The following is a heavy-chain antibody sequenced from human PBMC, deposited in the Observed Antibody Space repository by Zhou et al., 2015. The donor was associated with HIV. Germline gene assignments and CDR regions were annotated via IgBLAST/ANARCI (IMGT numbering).Heavy chain of an antibody. V-gene: IGHV1-69*01. CDR3: ARGPDCSGGSCYSAYFDY. CDR2: IIPIFGTA. D-gene: IGHD2-15*01. CDR1: GGTFSSYA. Sequence: QVQLVQSGAEVKKPGSSVKVSCKASGGTFSSYAISWVRQAPGQGLEWMGGIIPIFGTANYAQKFQGRVTITADESTSTAYMELSSLRSEDTAVYYCARGPDCSGGSCYSAYFDYWGQGTLVTVSS. J-gene: IGHJ4*02.